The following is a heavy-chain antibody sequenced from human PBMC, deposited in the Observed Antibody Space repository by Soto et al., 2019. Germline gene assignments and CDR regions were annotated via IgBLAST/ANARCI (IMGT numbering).Heavy chain of an antibody. CDR3: DSSGYYYRWYFFDY. J-gene: IGHJ4*02. CDR2: IKTTSDGGTI. CDR1: GFTFSTAW. D-gene: IGHD3-22*01. V-gene: IGHV3-15*01. Sequence: GGSLRLSCAASGFTFSTAWMSWVRQAPGRGLEWVARIKTTSDGGTIHYAAPVKGRFTISRDDSKDTLFLQMNSLKIEDTALYYYDSSGYYYRWYFFDYWGQGTLVTVSS.